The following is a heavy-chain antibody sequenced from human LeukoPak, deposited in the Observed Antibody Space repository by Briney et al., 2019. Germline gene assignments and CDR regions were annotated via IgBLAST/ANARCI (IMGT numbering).Heavy chain of an antibody. CDR2: ISWNSGSI. CDR1: GFTFDDYA. V-gene: IGHV3-9*01. CDR3: AKSPRGSYYYYYCYMDG. J-gene: IGHJ6*03. D-gene: IGHD1-26*01. Sequence: GGSLRLSCAASGFTFDDYAMHWVRQAPGKGLEWVSGISWNSGSIGYADSVKGRFTISRDNAKNSLYLQMNSLRAEDTALYYCAKSPRGSYYYYYCYMDGCGEGTTVTVSS.